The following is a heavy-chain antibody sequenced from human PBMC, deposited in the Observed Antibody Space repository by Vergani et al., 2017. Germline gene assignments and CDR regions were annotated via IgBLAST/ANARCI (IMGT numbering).Heavy chain of an antibody. CDR2: IIPILGIA. CDR3: ARVSRGYSGYDLAY. V-gene: IGHV1-69*02. J-gene: IGHJ4*02. CDR1: GGTFSSYT. Sequence: QVQLVQSGAEVKKPGSSVKVSCKASGGTFSSYTISWVRQAPGQGLEWMGRIIPILGIANYAQKFQGWVTMTRDTSISTAYMELSRLRSDDTAVYYCARVSRGYSGYDLAYWGQGTLVTVSS. D-gene: IGHD5-12*01.